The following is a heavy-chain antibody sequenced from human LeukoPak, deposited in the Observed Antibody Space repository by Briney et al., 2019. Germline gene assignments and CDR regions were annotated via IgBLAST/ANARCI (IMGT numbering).Heavy chain of an antibody. J-gene: IGHJ4*02. CDR2: ILNDGGST. V-gene: IGHV3-74*01. Sequence: GGSLRLSCAASGFTFNRYWMHWVRQAPGEGPVWVAHILNDGGSTSYADSVKGRFTISRDNAKNTLSRQMNSLRAEDTAVYYCVRHNYGYDYWGQGTPVTVSS. D-gene: IGHD5-18*01. CDR3: VRHNYGYDY. CDR1: GFTFNRYW.